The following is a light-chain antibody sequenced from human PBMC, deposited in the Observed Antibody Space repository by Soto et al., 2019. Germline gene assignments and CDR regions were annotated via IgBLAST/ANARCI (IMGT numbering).Light chain of an antibody. V-gene: IGKV3-11*01. CDR1: QSVSSY. CDR2: DAS. J-gene: IGKJ1*01. CDR3: QQRSNWPVT. Sequence: EIVLTQSPATLSLSPGERATLSCRASQSVSSYFAWYQQKPGQAPRLLIYDASNRATGIPARFSGSGSGTDFTLTLSSLEPEDFAVYYCQQRSNWPVTFGPGTRVEIK.